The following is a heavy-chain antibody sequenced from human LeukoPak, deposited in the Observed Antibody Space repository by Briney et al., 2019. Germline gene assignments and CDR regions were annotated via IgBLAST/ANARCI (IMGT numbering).Heavy chain of an antibody. Sequence: SETLSLTCTVSGGSISSYYWSWIRQPPGKGLEWIGYIYYNGSTNYNPSLKSRVTISVDTSKNQFSLKLSSVTAADTAVYYCARAPYYYDSSGYYSYYFDYWGQGTLVTVSS. CDR2: IYYNGST. V-gene: IGHV4-59*01. J-gene: IGHJ4*02. CDR1: GGSISSYY. CDR3: ARAPYYYDSSGYYSYYFDY. D-gene: IGHD3-22*01.